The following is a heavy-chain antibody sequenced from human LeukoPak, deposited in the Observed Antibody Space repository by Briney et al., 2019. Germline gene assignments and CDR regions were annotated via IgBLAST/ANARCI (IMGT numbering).Heavy chain of an antibody. J-gene: IGHJ6*03. CDR2: IYSGGST. Sequence: GGSLRLSCAASGFTFSSYAMSWVRQAPGKGLEWVSVIYSGGSTYYADSVKGRFTISRDNSKNTLYLQMNSLRAEDTAVYYCGKGLAYTYPYSGNMDVWGTGTTVTISS. D-gene: IGHD5-18*01. V-gene: IGHV3-66*01. CDR3: GKGLAYTYPYSGNMDV. CDR1: GFTFSSYA.